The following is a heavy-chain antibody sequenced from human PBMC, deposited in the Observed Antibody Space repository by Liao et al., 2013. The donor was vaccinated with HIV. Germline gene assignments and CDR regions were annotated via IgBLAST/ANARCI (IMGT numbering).Heavy chain of an antibody. Sequence: QLQLQESGPGLVKPSETLSLTCTVSGGSISSTNYYWGWIRQPPGKGLEWIGSICYSGSSFYNTSLKSRLTISVDSSKNQFSLRLSSVTAADTALYYCARTQGARSGDFWSGYSTDWYFDLWGRGTLVTVSS. CDR2: ICYSGSS. CDR3: ARTQGARSGDFWSGYSTDWYFDL. J-gene: IGHJ2*01. V-gene: IGHV4-39*07. CDR1: GGSISSTNYY. D-gene: IGHD3-3*01.